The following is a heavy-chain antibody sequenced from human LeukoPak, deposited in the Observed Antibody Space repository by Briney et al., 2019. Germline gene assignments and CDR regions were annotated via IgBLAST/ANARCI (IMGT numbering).Heavy chain of an antibody. D-gene: IGHD2-8*01. Sequence: PGGSLRLSCAASGFTFSNYWMYWVRQAPGKGLVWVSRINSDGNTTSYADSVKGRFTISRDNAKNTLYLQMNSLRAEDTAVYYCARDKGVEESPDYWGQGTLVTVSS. V-gene: IGHV3-74*01. CDR1: GFTFSNYW. CDR3: ARDKGVEESPDY. J-gene: IGHJ4*02. CDR2: INSDGNTT.